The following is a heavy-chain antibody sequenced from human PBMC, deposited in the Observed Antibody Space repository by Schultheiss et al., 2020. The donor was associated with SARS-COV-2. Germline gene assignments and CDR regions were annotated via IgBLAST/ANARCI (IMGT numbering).Heavy chain of an antibody. J-gene: IGHJ4*02. CDR1: GGSFSGYY. CDR2: INHSGST. D-gene: IGHD3-10*01. CDR3: ARGARVDY. V-gene: IGHV4-34*01. Sequence: TLSLTCAVYGGSFSGYYWSWIRQPPGKGLEWIGEINHSGSTNYNPSLKSRVTISVDTSKNQFSLKLSSVTAADTAVYYCARGARVDYWGQGTLVTVSS.